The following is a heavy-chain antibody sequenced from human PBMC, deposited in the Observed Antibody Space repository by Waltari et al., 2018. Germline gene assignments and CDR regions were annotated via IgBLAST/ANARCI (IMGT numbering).Heavy chain of an antibody. CDR2: ISWNSNNI. CDR3: VRDAFGNTIGGVFDY. D-gene: IGHD3-3*01. J-gene: IGHJ4*02. CDR1: GFLFEDSA. V-gene: IGHV3-9*01. Sequence: EVQLVESGGGLVQPGKYLRLSCVASGFLFEDSAMHWVRQVPGKGLEWLSGISWNSNNIVYADSVKGRFTISRDNAENSLYLLMNNLRAEDTALYYCVRDAFGNTIGGVFDYWGQGTLLTVSS.